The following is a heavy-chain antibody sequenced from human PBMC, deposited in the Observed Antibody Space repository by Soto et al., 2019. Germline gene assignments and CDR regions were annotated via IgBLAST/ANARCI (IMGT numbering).Heavy chain of an antibody. V-gene: IGHV4-34*01. Sequence: SETLSLTCAVYGGSFSGYYWSWIRQPPGKGLEWIGEINHSGSTNYNPSLKSRVTISVDTSKNQFSLKLSSVTAADTAVYYCARGRSVLFLECFSRGHNWFDPGGQETLVTVPS. CDR3: ARGRSVLFLECFSRGHNWFDP. D-gene: IGHD3-3*01. CDR1: GGSFSGYY. J-gene: IGHJ5*02. CDR2: INHSGST.